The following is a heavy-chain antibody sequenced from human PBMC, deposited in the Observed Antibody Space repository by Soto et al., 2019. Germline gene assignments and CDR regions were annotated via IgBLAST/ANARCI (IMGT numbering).Heavy chain of an antibody. Sequence: VGSLRLSCAASGFTFSNAWMSWVRQAPGKGLEWVGRIKSKTDGGTTDYAAPVKGRFTISRDDSKNTLYLQMNSLKTEDTAVYYCTTAPYYYDSSGYSSAFDIWGQGTMVTVSS. V-gene: IGHV3-15*01. J-gene: IGHJ3*02. CDR3: TTAPYYYDSSGYSSAFDI. D-gene: IGHD3-22*01. CDR2: IKSKTDGGTT. CDR1: GFTFSNAW.